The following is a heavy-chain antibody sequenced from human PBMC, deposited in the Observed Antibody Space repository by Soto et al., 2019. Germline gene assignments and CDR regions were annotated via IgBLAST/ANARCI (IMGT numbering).Heavy chain of an antibody. D-gene: IGHD4-17*01. Sequence: QVQLVESGGGVVQPGRSLRLSCAASGFTFSSYGMHWVRQAPGKGLEWVAVIWYDGSNKYYADSVKGRFTISRDNSKNTLYRQKNSLRAEDTAVYYGARDTTVTTLATPGWFDPWGQGTLVTVSS. CDR3: ARDTTVTTLATPGWFDP. J-gene: IGHJ5*02. CDR1: GFTFSSYG. CDR2: IWYDGSNK. V-gene: IGHV3-33*01.